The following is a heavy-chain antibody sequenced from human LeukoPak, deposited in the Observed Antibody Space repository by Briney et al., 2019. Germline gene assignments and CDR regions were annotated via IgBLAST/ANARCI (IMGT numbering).Heavy chain of an antibody. CDR2: INPNSGGT. D-gene: IGHD3-10*01. J-gene: IGHJ4*02. CDR1: GYSFTSYY. Sequence: ASVKVSCKTSGYSFTSYYIHWVRQAPGQGLEWMGWINPNSGGTNYAQKFQGRVTMTRDTSISTAYMELSRLRSDDTAVYYCARVYSGSYFLYFDYWGQGTPVTVSS. CDR3: ARVYSGSYFLYFDY. V-gene: IGHV1-2*02.